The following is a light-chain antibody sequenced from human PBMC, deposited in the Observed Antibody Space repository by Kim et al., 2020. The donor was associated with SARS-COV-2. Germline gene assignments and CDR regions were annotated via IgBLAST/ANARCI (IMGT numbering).Light chain of an antibody. Sequence: DIQMTQSRSSVSASVGDRVTITCRASRGVYGWLAWYQQKPGKAPNLLIYAAATLQSGVPSRFSGSGSGTDFALTINSLQPEDSATYYCQQANTFPLTFGGGTKVDIK. CDR3: QQANTFPLT. CDR1: RGVYGW. CDR2: AAA. V-gene: IGKV1-12*01. J-gene: IGKJ4*01.